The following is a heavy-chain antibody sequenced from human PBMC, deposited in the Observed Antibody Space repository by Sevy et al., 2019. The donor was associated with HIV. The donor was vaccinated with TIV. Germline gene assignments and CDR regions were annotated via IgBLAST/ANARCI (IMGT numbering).Heavy chain of an antibody. Sequence: GESLKISCKGSGYSFTSYWIGWVRQMPGKGLEWMGIIYPGDSDTRYSPSFQGQVTISADKSISTAYLQWSSLKASDTAMHYCARQGGGDIMITFGGVIAPPYYFDYWGQGTLVTVSS. CDR1: GYSFTSYW. CDR3: ARQGGGDIMITFGGVIAPPYYFDY. V-gene: IGHV5-51*01. D-gene: IGHD3-16*02. J-gene: IGHJ4*02. CDR2: IYPGDSDT.